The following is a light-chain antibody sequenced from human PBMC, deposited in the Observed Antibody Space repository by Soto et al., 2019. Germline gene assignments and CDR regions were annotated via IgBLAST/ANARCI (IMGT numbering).Light chain of an antibody. CDR1: SSDIGAYKY. J-gene: IGLJ1*01. V-gene: IGLV2-14*03. CDR3: SAYTTRNTEV. Sequence: QSALTQPPSAAGSPGQSVTISCTGTSSDIGAYKYVSWYQHHPGKAPQLIIYDVTSRPSGASNRFSASKSGNTASLTISGLQAEDEADYYCSAYTTRNTEVFGTGPKVTVL. CDR2: DVT.